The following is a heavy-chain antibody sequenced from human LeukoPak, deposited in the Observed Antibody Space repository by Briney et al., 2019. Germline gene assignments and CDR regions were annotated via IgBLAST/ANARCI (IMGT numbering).Heavy chain of an antibody. CDR1: GSSFTSYW. J-gene: IGHJ4*02. CDR2: IYPGDSDT. Sequence: GAALKISCKGSGSSFTSYWIGGVRPMPGKGLEWMGIIYPGDSDTRYSPSFQGQVTISADKSISTAYLQWSSLKASDTAMYYCARSRAYSGYEKVYYFDYWGQGTLVTVSS. D-gene: IGHD5-12*01. V-gene: IGHV5-51*01. CDR3: ARSRAYSGYEKVYYFDY.